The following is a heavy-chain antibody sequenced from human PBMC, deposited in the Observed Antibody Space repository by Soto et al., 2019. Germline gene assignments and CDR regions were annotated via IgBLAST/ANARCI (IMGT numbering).Heavy chain of an antibody. Sequence: EVQLVESGGGLVQPGGSLRVSCAASGFTFGSYWMNWVRQAPGEGLVWVSRIDSDGSSTTYADSVKGRFTTSRDNAKNTLYLQMCSLRVEDTAVYYCASGRPYGMDGWGQGTRVTVS. J-gene: IGHJ6*02. V-gene: IGHV3-74*01. CDR1: GFTFGSYW. CDR3: ASGRPYGMDG. CDR2: IDSDGSST.